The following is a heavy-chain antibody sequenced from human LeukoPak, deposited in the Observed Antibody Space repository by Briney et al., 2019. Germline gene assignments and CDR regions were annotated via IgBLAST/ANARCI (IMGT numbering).Heavy chain of an antibody. CDR2: ISSSGSIK. J-gene: IGHJ4*02. V-gene: IGHV3-48*03. CDR1: GFTFSSYE. D-gene: IGHD6-13*01. CDR3: VRDGVEQLDYYFDF. Sequence: PGGSLRLSCAASGFTFSSYELNWVRQAPGKGLEWVSFISSSGSIKRYADSVKGRFTISRDNAKNSLYLQMNSLRAEDTAVYYCVRDGVEQLDYYFDFWGQGTLVTVSS.